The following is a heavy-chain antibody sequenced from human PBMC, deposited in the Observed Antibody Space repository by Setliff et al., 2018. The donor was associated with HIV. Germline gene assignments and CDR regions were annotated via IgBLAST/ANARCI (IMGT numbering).Heavy chain of an antibody. D-gene: IGHD6-19*01. Sequence: PSETLSLTCAVYGGSFSGYYWSWIRQTPGKGLERIGEIDHSGGTKYNPSLKSRVTISLDTSKNQFSLKLSSVTAADTAVYYCAKGVAGLQYFYYYMDVWGKGTTVTVSS. CDR3: AKGVAGLQYFYYYMDV. CDR1: GGSFSGYY. J-gene: IGHJ6*03. CDR2: IDHSGGT. V-gene: IGHV4-34*01.